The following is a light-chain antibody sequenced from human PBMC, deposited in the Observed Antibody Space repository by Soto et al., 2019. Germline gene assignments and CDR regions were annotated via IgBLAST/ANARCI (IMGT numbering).Light chain of an antibody. CDR1: QSVFNNY. Sequence: EIALAQSPGTLSLSPGERATISCRASQSVFNNYLAWYQQKPGQAPRLLIYAASSRATDIPDRVSGIGSGTDFTLTISRLEPEDFAVYYCQLYGNSVLYTFGQGTKVDIK. J-gene: IGKJ2*01. V-gene: IGKV3-20*01. CDR2: AAS. CDR3: QLYGNSVLYT.